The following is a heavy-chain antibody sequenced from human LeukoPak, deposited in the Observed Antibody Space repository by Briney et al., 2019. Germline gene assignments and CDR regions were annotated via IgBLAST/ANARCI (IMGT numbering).Heavy chain of an antibody. CDR3: AKDRAVGATMEAEFDY. J-gene: IGHJ4*02. Sequence: PGGSLRLSCAASGFTFSDYARTWVRQAPGKGLEWVSAFTGGGGATFYADSVKGRFTISRDSSKNTLYLQMNSLRAEDTAVYYCAKDRAVGATMEAEFDYWGQGTLVTVSS. V-gene: IGHV3-23*01. CDR1: GFTFSDYA. CDR2: FTGGGGAT. D-gene: IGHD1-26*01.